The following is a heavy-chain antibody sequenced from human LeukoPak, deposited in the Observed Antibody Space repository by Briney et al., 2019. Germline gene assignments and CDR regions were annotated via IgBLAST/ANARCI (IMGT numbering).Heavy chain of an antibody. Sequence: SETLSLTCAVSGGSISSYYWSWIRQPPGKGLEWIGYIYYSGSTNYNPSLKSRVTISVDTSKNQFSLKLSSVTAADTAVYYCARTSNAYYEILTGYYPTLFDYWGQGTLVTVSS. J-gene: IGHJ4*02. V-gene: IGHV4-59*01. CDR2: IYYSGST. D-gene: IGHD3-9*01. CDR1: GGSISSYY. CDR3: ARTSNAYYEILTGYYPTLFDY.